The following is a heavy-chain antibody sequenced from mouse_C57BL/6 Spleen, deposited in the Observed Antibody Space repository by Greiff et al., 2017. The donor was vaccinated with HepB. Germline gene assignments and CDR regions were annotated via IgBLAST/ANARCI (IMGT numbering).Heavy chain of an antibody. J-gene: IGHJ2*01. CDR2: IDPSDSYT. D-gene: IGHD1-1*01. Sequence: VQLQQPGAELVKPGASVKLSCKASGYTFTSYWMQWVKQRPGQGLEWIGEIDPSDSYTNYNQKFKGKATLTVDTSSSTAYMQLSSLTSEDSAVYYCAAYGSSPYFDYWGQGTTLTVSS. CDR3: AAYGSSPYFDY. V-gene: IGHV1-50*01. CDR1: GYTFTSYW.